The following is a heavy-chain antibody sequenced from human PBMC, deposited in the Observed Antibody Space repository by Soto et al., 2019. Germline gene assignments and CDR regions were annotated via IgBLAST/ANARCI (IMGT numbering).Heavy chain of an antibody. CDR3: ARDMSGLYYDSSHSWFDP. CDR1: GGSISSGGYY. Sequence: SETLSLTCTVSGGSISSGGYYWSWIRQHPGKGLEWIGYIYYSGSTYYNPSLKIRVTISVDTSKNQFSLKLSSVTAADTAVYYCARDMSGLYYDSSHSWFDPWGQGTLVTVSS. V-gene: IGHV4-31*03. J-gene: IGHJ5*02. CDR2: IYYSGST. D-gene: IGHD3-22*01.